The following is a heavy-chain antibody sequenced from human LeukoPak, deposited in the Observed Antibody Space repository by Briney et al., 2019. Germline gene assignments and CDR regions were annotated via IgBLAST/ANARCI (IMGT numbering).Heavy chain of an antibody. V-gene: IGHV1-3*01. D-gene: IGHD2-21*02. CDR3: ARVGYCGGDCYPFDY. CDR1: GYTFTSYA. CDR2: INAGNGNT. Sequence: GASVKVSCKASGYTFTSYAMHWVRQAPGQRLEWMEWINAGNGNTKYSQKFQGRVTITRDTSASTAYMELSSLRSEDTAVYYCARVGYCGGDCYPFDYWGQGTLVTVSS. J-gene: IGHJ4*02.